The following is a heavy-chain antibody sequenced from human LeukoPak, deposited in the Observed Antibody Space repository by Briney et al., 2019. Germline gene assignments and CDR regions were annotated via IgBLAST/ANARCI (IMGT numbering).Heavy chain of an antibody. Sequence: AGGSLRLSCAASGFTVSTNCMTWVRQAPGKGLEWVSTIYSGGTTYYADSVMGRFTISRHSSKSTLSLQMNGLRADDTAVYYCATGGTYFDSWGQGTLVTVSS. CDR1: GFTVSTNC. CDR3: ATGGTYFDS. CDR2: IYSGGTT. D-gene: IGHD3-16*01. V-gene: IGHV3-53*04. J-gene: IGHJ4*02.